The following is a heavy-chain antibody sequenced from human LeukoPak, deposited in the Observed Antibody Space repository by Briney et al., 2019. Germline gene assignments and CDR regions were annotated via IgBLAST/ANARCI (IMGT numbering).Heavy chain of an antibody. V-gene: IGHV4-61*01. Sequence: SETLSLTCTVSGGSISSSRYYWSWIRQPPGKGLEWIGYIYYSGSTNYNPSLKSRVTISVDTSKNQFSLKLSSVTAADTAVYYCARWDPGWYGSGFDYWGQGTLVTVSS. CDR3: ARWDPGWYGSGFDY. CDR2: IYYSGST. J-gene: IGHJ4*02. CDR1: GGSISSSRYY. D-gene: IGHD3-10*01.